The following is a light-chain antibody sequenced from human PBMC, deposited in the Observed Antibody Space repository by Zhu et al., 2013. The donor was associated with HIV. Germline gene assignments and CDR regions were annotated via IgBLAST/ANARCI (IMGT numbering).Light chain of an antibody. V-gene: IGKV1-12*01. J-gene: IGKJ2*01. CDR1: QGISSR. CDR2: GAS. CDR3: QQANSLVPMYT. Sequence: DIQMTQSPSSVSASVGDRVTITCRASQGISSRLAWYQQRPGEAPNLLIYGASKLQSGVPSRFSGSGSGSDFTLTISSLRPEDIATYYCQQANSLVPMYTFGQGTNLEI.